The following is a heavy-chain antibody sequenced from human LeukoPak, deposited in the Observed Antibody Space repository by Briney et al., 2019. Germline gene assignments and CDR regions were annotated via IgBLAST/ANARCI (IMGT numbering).Heavy chain of an antibody. CDR1: GFTFSSYA. V-gene: IGHV3-30-3*01. D-gene: IGHD3-22*01. CDR2: ISYDGSNK. J-gene: IGHJ4*02. CDR3: ARERYYDSSGYNWDFDY. Sequence: PGRSLRLSCAASGFTFSSYAMHWVRQAPGKGLEWVAVISYDGSNKYYADSVKGRFTISRDNSKNTLYPQMNSLRAEDTAVYYCARERYYDSSGYNWDFDYWGQGTLVTVSS.